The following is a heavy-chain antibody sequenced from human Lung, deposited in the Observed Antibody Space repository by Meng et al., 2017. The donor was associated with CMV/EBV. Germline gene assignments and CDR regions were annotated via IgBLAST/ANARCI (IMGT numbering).Heavy chain of an antibody. Sequence: GGSLRLSCAVSGISFDNYGMCWVRRAPGLGLEWVSGIQWNGGRTGYADSVKGRFTISRDDAKNNVYLQMNSLSADDTALYYCVWAGYSGPQANPYGMDFWGQGAPVTVSS. V-gene: IGHV3-20*04. CDR2: IQWNGGRT. CDR1: GISFDNYG. CDR3: VWAGYSGPQANPYGMDF. D-gene: IGHD5-12*01. J-gene: IGHJ6*02.